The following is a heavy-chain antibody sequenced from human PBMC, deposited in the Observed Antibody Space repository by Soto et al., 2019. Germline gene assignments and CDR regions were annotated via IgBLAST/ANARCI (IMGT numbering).Heavy chain of an antibody. CDR2: ISGYNGKT. Sequence: ASVKVSCKASGYTFTSFGVSWLRQAPGQGPEWLGWISGYNGKTKSAQKVQGRVTLTTGTSTTTAHMELRSLRSDDTAVYYCARDKMIDDFGLGTFDYWGQGTVVTVSS. D-gene: IGHD3-10*01. CDR3: ARDKMIDDFGLGTFDY. V-gene: IGHV1-18*04. CDR1: GYTFTSFG. J-gene: IGHJ4*02.